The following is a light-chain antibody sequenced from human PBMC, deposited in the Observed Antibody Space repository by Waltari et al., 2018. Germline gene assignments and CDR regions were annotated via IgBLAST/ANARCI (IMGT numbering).Light chain of an antibody. V-gene: IGLV2-23*02. J-gene: IGLJ1*01. Sequence: QSALTQPASVSGSPGQSITISCTGPSSDVGSSNLFSWYQQHPGKAPKLMIYEVSKRPSGVSNRFSGSKSGNTASLTISGLQAEDEADYYCCSYAGSSTFHVFGTGTKVTVL. CDR3: CSYAGSSTFHV. CDR1: SSDVGSSNL. CDR2: EVS.